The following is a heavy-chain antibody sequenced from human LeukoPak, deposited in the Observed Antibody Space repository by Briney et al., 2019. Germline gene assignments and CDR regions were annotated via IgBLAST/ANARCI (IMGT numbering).Heavy chain of an antibody. J-gene: IGHJ3*01. D-gene: IGHD3-3*01. Sequence: PSETLSLTCTVSGGSISSYYWSWIRQPPGKGLEWIGYIYTSGSTNYNPSLKSRVAMSVDTSKNHFSLRLTSVTAADTAVYYCARAFTIFGAGGFDVWGQGTFVTVSS. CDR1: GGSISSYY. V-gene: IGHV4-4*09. CDR2: IYTSGST. CDR3: ARAFTIFGAGGFDV.